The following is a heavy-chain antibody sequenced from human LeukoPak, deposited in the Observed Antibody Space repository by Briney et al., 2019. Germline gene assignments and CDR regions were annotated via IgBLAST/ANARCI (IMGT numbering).Heavy chain of an antibody. J-gene: IGHJ4*02. CDR1: GFTFSSST. CDR2: ITYDGSNT. D-gene: IGHD5-18*01. V-gene: IGHV3-30*02. Sequence: GGSLRLSCATSGFTFSSSTMRWVRQAPGKGLEGVAFITYDGSNTYYRDSVEGRFTISRDDSKNTVYLQMNSLRAEDTAVYCCAASSSTARSYFDYWGQGILVTVSS. CDR3: AASSSTARSYFDY.